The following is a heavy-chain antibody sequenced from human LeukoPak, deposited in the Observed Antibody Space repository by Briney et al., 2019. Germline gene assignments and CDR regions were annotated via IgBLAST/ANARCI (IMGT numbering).Heavy chain of an antibody. Sequence: GGSLRLSYAASGFTFSDYYMSWVRQAPGKGLEWVSYISSSGSTIYYADSVKGRFTISRDNAKNSLYLQMHSLRAEDTAVYYCAREGLLWFGELYNYFDYWGQGTLVTVSS. CDR3: AREGLLWFGELYNYFDY. D-gene: IGHD3-10*01. J-gene: IGHJ4*02. CDR1: GFTFSDYY. V-gene: IGHV3-11*01. CDR2: ISSSGSTI.